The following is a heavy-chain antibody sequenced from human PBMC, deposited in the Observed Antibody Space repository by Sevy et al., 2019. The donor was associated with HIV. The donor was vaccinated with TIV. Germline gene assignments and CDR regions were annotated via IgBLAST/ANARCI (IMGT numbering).Heavy chain of an antibody. CDR2: IYSGGSI. Sequence: GGSLRLSCAASGFTVSSNYMSWVRQAPGKGLEWVSIIYSGGSIYYADSVKGRFTISRDNSKNTLYLQMNSLRAEDTAMYHCARGSGGYDERYFDYWGQGTLVTVSS. D-gene: IGHD5-12*01. CDR1: GFTVSSNY. J-gene: IGHJ4*02. V-gene: IGHV3-53*01. CDR3: ARGSGGYDERYFDY.